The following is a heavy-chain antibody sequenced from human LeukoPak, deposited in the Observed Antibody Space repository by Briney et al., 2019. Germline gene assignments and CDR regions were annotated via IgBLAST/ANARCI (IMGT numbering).Heavy chain of an antibody. J-gene: IGHJ5*02. V-gene: IGHV4-59*01. CDR3: ARYGDYDNWFDP. Sequence: SETLSLTCTVSGGSISSYYWSWIRQPPGKGLEWIGYIYYSGSTNYNPSLKSRVTISVDTSKNQFSLKLSSVTAADTAVYYCARYGDYDNWFDPWGQGTLVTVSS. CDR1: GGSISSYY. D-gene: IGHD4-17*01. CDR2: IYYSGST.